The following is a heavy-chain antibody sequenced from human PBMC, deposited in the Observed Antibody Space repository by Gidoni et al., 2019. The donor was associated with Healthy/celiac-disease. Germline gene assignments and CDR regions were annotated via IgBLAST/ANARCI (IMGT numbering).Heavy chain of an antibody. CDR2: IFSNDEK. J-gene: IGHJ3*02. CDR1: GFSLSTARMG. CDR3: ARMADYYDSSAFDAFDI. D-gene: IGHD3-22*01. Sequence: QVTLKESGPVLVQPTATLTLTCTVSGFSLSTARMGVSWLRQPPGKALEWLAHIFSNDEKSYSTSLKSRLTISKDTSKSQVVLTMTNMDPVDTATYYCARMADYYDSSAFDAFDIWGQGTMVTVSS. V-gene: IGHV2-26*01.